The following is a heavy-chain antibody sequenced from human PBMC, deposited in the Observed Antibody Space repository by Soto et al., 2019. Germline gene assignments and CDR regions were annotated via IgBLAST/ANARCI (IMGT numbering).Heavy chain of an antibody. CDR3: AKSPFTVVGATEVIDY. CDR2: ISYDGSNK. V-gene: IGHV3-30*18. Sequence: QVQLVESGAGVVQPGRSLRLSCAASGFTFSIYCMHWVRQAPGKGLEWVAVISYDGSNKYYADSVKGRFTIPRDNSKNTLYLQRNSLRADDTAVYYCAKSPFTVVGATEVIDYWGQGTLVTVSS. J-gene: IGHJ4*02. D-gene: IGHD1-26*01. CDR1: GFTFSIYC.